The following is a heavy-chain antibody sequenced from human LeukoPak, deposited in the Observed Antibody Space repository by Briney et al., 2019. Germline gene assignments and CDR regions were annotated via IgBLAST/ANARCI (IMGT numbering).Heavy chain of an antibody. CDR2: IYYSGST. V-gene: IGHV4-59*01. J-gene: IGHJ4*02. CDR3: ARRSIGSIATGYYAYFDY. D-gene: IGHD3-9*01. CDR1: GGSFSGYY. Sequence: PSETLSLTCAVYGGSFSGYYWSWIRQPPGKGLEWIGYIYYSGSTNYNPSLKSRVTISVDTSKNQFSLKLSSVTAADTAVYYCARRSIGSIATGYYAYFDYWGQGTLVTVSS.